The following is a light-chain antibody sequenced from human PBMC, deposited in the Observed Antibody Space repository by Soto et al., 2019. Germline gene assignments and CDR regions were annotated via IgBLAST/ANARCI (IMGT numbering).Light chain of an antibody. J-gene: IGKJ1*01. CDR3: LQAYNYPWT. V-gene: IGKV1-6*01. Sequence: AIQMTQSPSSLSASVGDRVTITCRASQVIGSDLGWFQQRPGRAPRLLIYATSSLQSGVPSRFSGSGSGTDFTLTISSLQPEDFETYYCLQAYNYPWTLGQGTKVDIK. CDR1: QVIGSD. CDR2: ATS.